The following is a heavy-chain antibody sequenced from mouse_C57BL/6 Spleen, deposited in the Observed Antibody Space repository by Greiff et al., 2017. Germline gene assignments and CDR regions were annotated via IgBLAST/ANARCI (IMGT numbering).Heavy chain of an antibody. Sequence: QVQLQQPGAELVRPGSSVKLSCKASGYTFTSYWMHWVKQRPIQGLEWIGNIDPSDSETHYNQKFKDKATLTVDKSSSTAYMQLSSLTSEDAAVYYCARWGPRDGDYFDYWGKGTTLTVSS. V-gene: IGHV1-52*01. CDR3: ARWGPRDGDYFDY. CDR2: IDPSDSET. D-gene: IGHD3-1*01. J-gene: IGHJ2*01. CDR1: GYTFTSYW.